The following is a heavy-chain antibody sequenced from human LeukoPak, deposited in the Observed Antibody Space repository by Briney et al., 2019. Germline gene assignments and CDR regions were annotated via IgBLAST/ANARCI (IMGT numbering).Heavy chain of an antibody. CDR3: AKDLDYTTYGYYFDY. J-gene: IGHJ4*02. D-gene: IGHD4-11*01. CDR2: IGAGGTFT. Sequence: PVGLLRRSLTASGMTFSSYAMNCFRQAAGIGLKWVSGIGAGGTFTYYADSVKGRFTIFRDNSRNTLYLQMNSLRADDTAVYYCAKDLDYTTYGYYFDYWGQGTLVTVSS. V-gene: IGHV3-23*01. CDR1: GMTFSSYA.